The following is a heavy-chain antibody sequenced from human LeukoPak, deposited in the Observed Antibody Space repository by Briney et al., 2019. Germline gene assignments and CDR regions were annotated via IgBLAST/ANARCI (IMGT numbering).Heavy chain of an antibody. D-gene: IGHD5-18*01. CDR2: IGTAGDT. CDR3: ARGGDFGYSYGGYYYMDV. CDR1: GFTFSSYD. V-gene: IGHV3-13*01. J-gene: IGHJ6*03. Sequence: GGSLRLSCAASGFTFSSYDMHWVRQATGEGLEWVSAIGTAGDTYYPGSVKGRFTISRENAKNSLYLQMNSLRAGDTAVYYCARGGDFGYSYGGYYYMDVWGKGTTVTVSS.